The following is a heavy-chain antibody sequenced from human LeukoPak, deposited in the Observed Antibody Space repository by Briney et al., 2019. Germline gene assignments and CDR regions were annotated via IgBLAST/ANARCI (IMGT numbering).Heavy chain of an antibody. D-gene: IGHD6-19*01. CDR2: IYTSGST. CDR3: AAGYSSTLLP. Sequence: SQTLSLTCTVSGGSISSGSYYWSWIRQPAGKGLEWIGRIYTSGSTNYNPSLKSRVTISVDTSKNQYSLKLSSVTAADTAVYYCAAGYSSTLLPWGQGTLVTVSS. CDR1: GGSISSGSYY. V-gene: IGHV4-61*02. J-gene: IGHJ5*02.